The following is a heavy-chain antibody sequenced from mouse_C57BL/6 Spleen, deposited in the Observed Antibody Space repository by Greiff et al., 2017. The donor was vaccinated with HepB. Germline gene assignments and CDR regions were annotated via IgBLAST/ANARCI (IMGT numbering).Heavy chain of an antibody. D-gene: IGHD1-1*01. J-gene: IGHJ2*01. V-gene: IGHV5-4*01. CDR2: ISDGGSYT. CDR1: GFTFSSYA. CDR3: ARDYYGSSFHFDY. Sequence: EVQGVESGGGLVKPGGSLKLSCAASGFTFSSYAMSWVRQTPEKRLEWVATISDGGSYTYYPDNVKGRFTISRDNAKNNLYLQMSHLKSEDTAMYYCARDYYGSSFHFDYWPRHHSHSLL.